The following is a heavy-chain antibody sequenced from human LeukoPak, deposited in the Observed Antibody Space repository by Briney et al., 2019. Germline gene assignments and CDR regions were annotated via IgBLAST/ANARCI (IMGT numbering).Heavy chain of an antibody. CDR1: GFTFSTYW. Sequence: GGSLRLSCAASGFTFSTYWMSWVRQAPGKGLEWVANIKQDGSEKYHVDSVRGRFTISRDNSKNTLYLQMNSLRAEDTAVYYCARVSSSGWDFDYWGQGTLVTVSS. V-gene: IGHV3-7*03. CDR2: IKQDGSEK. D-gene: IGHD6-19*01. J-gene: IGHJ4*02. CDR3: ARVSSSGWDFDY.